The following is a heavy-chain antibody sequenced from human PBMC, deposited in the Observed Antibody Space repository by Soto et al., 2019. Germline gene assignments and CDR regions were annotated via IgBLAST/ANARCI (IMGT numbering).Heavy chain of an antibody. Sequence: EVQLVESGGGLVQPGRSLRLSCAASGFTFDDYAMHWVRQAPGQALEWVSGISWNSGSIGYADSVKGRFTISRDNAKNSLYLQMNSLRSEDTAVYYCARDLREVGGYDYVGEFHYWGQGTLVTVSS. CDR1: GFTFDDYA. V-gene: IGHV3-9*01. J-gene: IGHJ4*02. CDR3: ARDLREVGGYDYVGEFHY. CDR2: ISWNSGSI. D-gene: IGHD5-12*01.